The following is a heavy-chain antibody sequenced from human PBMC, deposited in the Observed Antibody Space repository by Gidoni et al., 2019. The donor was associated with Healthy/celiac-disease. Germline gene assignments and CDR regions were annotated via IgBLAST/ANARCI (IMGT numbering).Heavy chain of an antibody. CDR1: GFTFSSYA. CDR3: AKDGTGDGYAFDY. V-gene: IGHV3-23*01. CDR2: ISGSGGST. J-gene: IGHJ4*02. Sequence: EVQLLESGGGLVQPGGSLRLSCAASGFTFSSYAMSWVRQAPGKGLEWVSAISGSGGSTYYEDSVKGRFTISRDNSKNTLYLQMNSLRAEDTAVYYCAKDGTGDGYAFDYWGQGTLVTVSS. D-gene: IGHD5-12*01.